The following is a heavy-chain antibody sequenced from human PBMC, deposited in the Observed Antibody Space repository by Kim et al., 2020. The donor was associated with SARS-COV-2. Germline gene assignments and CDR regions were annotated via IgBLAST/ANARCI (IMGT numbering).Heavy chain of an antibody. CDR1: GDSVSSITST. V-gene: IGHV6-1*01. Sequence: SQTLSLTCAISGDSVSSITSTWNWIRQSPSRGLEWLGRTYYRTKRYNDYVVSVKSRITINSDTSKNQFSLQLNSVTPEDTAVYFCARGSRRNIAAAGLIDYWGQGTLVTVSP. CDR2: TYYRTKRYN. J-gene: IGHJ4*02. D-gene: IGHD6-13*01. CDR3: ARGSRRNIAAAGLIDY.